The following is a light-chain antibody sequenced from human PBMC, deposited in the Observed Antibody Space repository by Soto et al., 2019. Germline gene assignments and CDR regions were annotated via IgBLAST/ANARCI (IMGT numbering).Light chain of an antibody. CDR1: QSVSSSY. J-gene: IGKJ1*01. CDR2: GAS. Sequence: EIVFTQSPGTLSLSPGERATLSCRASQSVSSSYLAWYQQKPGQAPRLLIYGASSRATGIPDRFSGSGSGTDFTLTISSLEPEDFAVYYCQQRSNWPPTFGQGTKVDIK. CDR3: QQRSNWPPT. V-gene: IGKV3D-20*02.